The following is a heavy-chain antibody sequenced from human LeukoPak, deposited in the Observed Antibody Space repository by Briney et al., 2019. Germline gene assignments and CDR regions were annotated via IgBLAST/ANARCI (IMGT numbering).Heavy chain of an antibody. J-gene: IGHJ5*02. CDR2: INHSGST. V-gene: IGHV4-34*01. Sequence: PSETLSLTCAVYGGSFSGYYWSWIRRPPGKGLEWIGEINHSGSTNYNPSLKSRVTISVDTSKNQFSLKLSSVTAADTAVYYCARGTPLAIVVVPAAMSGSLDWFDPWGQGTLVTVSS. CDR3: ARGTPLAIVVVPAAMSGSLDWFDP. D-gene: IGHD2-2*01. CDR1: GGSFSGYY.